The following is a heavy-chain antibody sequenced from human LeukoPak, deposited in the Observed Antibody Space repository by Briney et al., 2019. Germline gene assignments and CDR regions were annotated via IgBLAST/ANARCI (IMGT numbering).Heavy chain of an antibody. Sequence: ASVKVSCKASGYTFSDYYMHWMRQAPGQGLEWMGWINPNSGGTNYAQKFQGRVTMTRDTSITIAYMELSRLRSDDTAVYYCARGSLLSSSSWTPPTPDWGQGTLVTVSS. V-gene: IGHV1-2*02. D-gene: IGHD6-13*01. CDR2: INPNSGGT. J-gene: IGHJ4*02. CDR1: GYTFSDYY. CDR3: ARGSLLSSSSWTPPTPD.